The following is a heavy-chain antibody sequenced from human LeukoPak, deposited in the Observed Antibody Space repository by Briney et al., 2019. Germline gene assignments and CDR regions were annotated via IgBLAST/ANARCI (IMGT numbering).Heavy chain of an antibody. V-gene: IGHV3-33*01. CDR3: AREETALVIAY. D-gene: IGHD5-18*01. J-gene: IGHJ4*02. CDR2: MWYDGSNK. Sequence: GGSLRLSCAASGFTYSSYGMHWVRQAPGKGLEWEAIMWYDGSNKYYTDSVKGRFTISRDNSKNTLYLQMNSLRVEDTAVYYCAREETALVIAYWGQGTLVTVSS. CDR1: GFTYSSYG.